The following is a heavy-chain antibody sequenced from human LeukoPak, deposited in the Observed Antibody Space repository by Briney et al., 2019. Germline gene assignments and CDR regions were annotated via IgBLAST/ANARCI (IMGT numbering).Heavy chain of an antibody. Sequence: ASETLSLTCTVSGGSISSYYWSWIRQPPGKGREWIGYIYYSGSTNYNPSLKSRVTISVDTSKNQFSLKLSSVTAADAAVYYCARGVVAARPRDAFDIWGQGTMVTVSS. J-gene: IGHJ3*02. D-gene: IGHD6-6*01. CDR3: ARGVVAARPRDAFDI. CDR1: GGSISSYY. CDR2: IYYSGST. V-gene: IGHV4-59*01.